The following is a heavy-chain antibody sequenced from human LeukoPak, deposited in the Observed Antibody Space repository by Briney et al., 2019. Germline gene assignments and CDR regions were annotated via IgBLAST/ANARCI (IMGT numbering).Heavy chain of an antibody. Sequence: SETLSLTCTVSGGSISNYHWSWVRQPPGKGLEWIGHIYYSGTTNYSPSLKSRVTISVDTSKNQFSLKLSSVTAADTAVYYCARRGYDSSGYYRNYWGQGTLVTVSS. D-gene: IGHD3-22*01. CDR2: IYYSGTT. CDR1: GGSISNYH. CDR3: ARRGYDSSGYYRNY. J-gene: IGHJ4*02. V-gene: IGHV4-59*08.